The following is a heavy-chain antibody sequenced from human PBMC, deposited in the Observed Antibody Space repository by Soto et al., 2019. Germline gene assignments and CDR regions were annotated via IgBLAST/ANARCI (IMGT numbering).Heavy chain of an antibody. Sequence: PGGSLRLSCAAPGFTVSSNYMSWVRQAPGKGLEWVSVIYSGGSTYYADSVKGRFTISRDNSKNTLYLQMNSLRAEDTAVYYCARAPYDFWSGYGPNDYWGQGTLVTVSS. D-gene: IGHD3-3*01. V-gene: IGHV3-66*01. J-gene: IGHJ4*02. CDR3: ARAPYDFWSGYGPNDY. CDR1: GFTVSSNY. CDR2: IYSGGST.